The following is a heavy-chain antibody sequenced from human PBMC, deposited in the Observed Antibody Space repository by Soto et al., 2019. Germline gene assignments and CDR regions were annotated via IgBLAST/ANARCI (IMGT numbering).Heavy chain of an antibody. J-gene: IGHJ4*02. CDR3: AGGGSGYYYVVY. V-gene: IGHV4-59*01. CDR2: IYYSGST. D-gene: IGHD3-22*01. Sequence: SETLSLTCTVSGGSISNYDWSWIRQPTGKGLEWIGYIYYSGSTNYNPPLKSRFTISRDSSKNTLYLQMNSLRAEDTAVYYCAGGGSGYYYVVYWGQGTLVTVSS. CDR1: GGSISNYD.